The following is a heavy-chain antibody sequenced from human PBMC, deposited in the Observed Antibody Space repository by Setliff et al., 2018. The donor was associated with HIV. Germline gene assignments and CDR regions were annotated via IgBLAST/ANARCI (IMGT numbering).Heavy chain of an antibody. Sequence: PSETLSLTCTVSGGSIRTNNWGWIRQPPGKGLEWIGHIYTSGSTSYNPSLKSRVTVSVDTSKNQFSLKLTSVTAADTAVFYCARLRGDTMVDYWGQGTLVTVSS. V-gene: IGHV4-4*09. CDR2: IYTSGST. CDR3: ARLRGDTMVDY. J-gene: IGHJ4*02. D-gene: IGHD3-10*01. CDR1: GGSIRTNN.